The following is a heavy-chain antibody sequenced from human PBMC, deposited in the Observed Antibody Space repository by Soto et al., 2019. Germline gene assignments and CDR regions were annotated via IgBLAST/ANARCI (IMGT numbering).Heavy chain of an antibody. Sequence: EVRLLESGGDLVQPGGSLRLSCAASGFTFSNYGMTWVRQAPGKGLEWVSSIRNTIDDTYYADSVEGRFTISRDNSKNTLYLQMNDLRAEDTAMYYCVKKFDDRRTTFWFDTWGQGTLVTVSS. CDR3: VKKFDDRRTTFWFDT. V-gene: IGHV3-23*01. J-gene: IGHJ5*02. CDR1: GFTFSNYG. D-gene: IGHD4-17*01. CDR2: IRNTIDDT.